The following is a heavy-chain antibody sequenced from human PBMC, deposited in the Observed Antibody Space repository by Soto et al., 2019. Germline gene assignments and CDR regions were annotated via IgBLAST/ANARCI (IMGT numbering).Heavy chain of an antibody. CDR3: ARGSYYSGWV. D-gene: IGHD6-19*01. V-gene: IGHV6-1*01. CDR2: TYYRSNWYT. J-gene: IGHJ4*02. CDR1: GDSVSITSTA. Sequence: QVQLQQSGPGLVQPSQTLSLTCAISGDSVSITSTAWSWIRQSPSRGLEWLVRTYYRSNWYTDYAVSVKSRITISQDTSKNQFSRQLNSVTPADTAVYYCARGSYYSGWVWGQGTLVTVSS.